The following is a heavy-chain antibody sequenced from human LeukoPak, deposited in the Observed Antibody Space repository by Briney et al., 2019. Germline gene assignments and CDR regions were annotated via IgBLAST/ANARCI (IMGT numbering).Heavy chain of an antibody. Sequence: ASVKVSCKASGYTFTGYYMHWVRQAPGQGLEWMGWINPNSGGTNYAQKFQGRVTMTRDTSISTAYMELSRLRSDDTAVYYCATVHKAVKTRDGYNDFDYWGQGTLVTVSS. CDR3: ATVHKAVKTRDGYNDFDY. D-gene: IGHD5-24*01. CDR1: GYTFTGYY. CDR2: INPNSGGT. V-gene: IGHV1-2*02. J-gene: IGHJ4*02.